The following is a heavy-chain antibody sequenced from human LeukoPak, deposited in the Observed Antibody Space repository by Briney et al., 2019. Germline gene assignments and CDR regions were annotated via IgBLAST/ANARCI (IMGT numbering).Heavy chain of an antibody. D-gene: IGHD3-9*01. V-gene: IGHV4-59*12. CDR3: ARGYHDVLTGLYHWFDS. CDR1: GGSISNYY. CDR2: IHYSGST. J-gene: IGHJ5*01. Sequence: PSETLSLTCTVFGGSISNYYWNWTRQPPGKGLEWIGYIHYSGSTKYNPSLKSRVLISLDTSKNQFSLKLSYVNAADTAMYYCARGYHDVLTGLYHWFDSWGQGTLVTVSS.